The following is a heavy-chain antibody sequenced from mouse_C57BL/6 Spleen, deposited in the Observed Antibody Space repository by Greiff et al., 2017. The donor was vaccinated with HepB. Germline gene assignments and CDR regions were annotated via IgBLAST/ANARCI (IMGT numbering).Heavy chain of an antibody. J-gene: IGHJ2*01. CDR2: IDPSDSYT. D-gene: IGHD2-4*01. Sequence: VQLQQPGAELVRPGTSVKLSCKASGYTFTSYWMHWVKQRPGQGLEWIGVIDPSDSYTNYNQKFKGKATLTVDTSSSTAYMQLSSLTSEDSAVYYCARRYDYVHFDYWGQGTTLTVSS. CDR1: GYTFTSYW. CDR3: ARRYDYVHFDY. V-gene: IGHV1-59*01.